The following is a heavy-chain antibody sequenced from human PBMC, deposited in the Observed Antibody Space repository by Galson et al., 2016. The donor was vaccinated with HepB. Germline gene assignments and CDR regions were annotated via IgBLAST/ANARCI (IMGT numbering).Heavy chain of an antibody. J-gene: IGHJ6*02. CDR1: GGSISSYY. V-gene: IGHV4-59*01. CDR3: ARFDFRGIYYYGMDV. D-gene: IGHD3-10*01. CDR2: IHYSGST. Sequence: ETLSLTCTVSGGSISSYYWIWIRQPPGKGLEWIGYIHYSGSTKYNHSLKSRVTISVDMSRNQFSLKLSSVSAADTAVYYCARFDFRGIYYYGMDVWGQGTTVTVSS.